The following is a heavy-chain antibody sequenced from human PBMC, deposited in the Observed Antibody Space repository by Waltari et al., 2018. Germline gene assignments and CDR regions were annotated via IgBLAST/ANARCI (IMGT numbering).Heavy chain of an antibody. CDR1: GGSFSGSY. CDR3: AKQVAGSGWYLG. CDR2: VNYGGTT. D-gene: IGHD6-19*01. V-gene: IGHV4-34*01. J-gene: IGHJ4*02. Sequence: QVRLQQWGAGLLKPSETLSLTCVVPGGSFSGSYWSWLRQPPGTGLEWIGEVNYGGTTNYNPSLKSRITVSIDTSNNQFSLNLNSVTAADTAVYYCAKQVAGSGWYLGWGQGTLVSVSS.